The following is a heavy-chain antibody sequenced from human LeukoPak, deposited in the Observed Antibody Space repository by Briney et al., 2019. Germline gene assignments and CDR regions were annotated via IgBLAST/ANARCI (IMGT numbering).Heavy chain of an antibody. Sequence: GGSLRLSCAASGFTFSSYAMNWVRQAPGKGLEWVGRIKSKTDGGTTDYAAPVKGRFTISRDDSKNTLYLQMNSLKTEDTAVYYCTTDPPIAAAGPYYFDYWGQGTLVTVSS. CDR2: IKSKTDGGTT. CDR1: GFTFSSYA. V-gene: IGHV3-15*07. D-gene: IGHD6-13*01. CDR3: TTDPPIAAAGPYYFDY. J-gene: IGHJ4*02.